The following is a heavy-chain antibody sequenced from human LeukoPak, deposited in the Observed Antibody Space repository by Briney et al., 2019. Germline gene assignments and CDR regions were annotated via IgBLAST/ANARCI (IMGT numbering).Heavy chain of an antibody. Sequence: ASVKVSCKVSGYTLTELSMHWVRQAPGKGLEWMGGFDPEDGGTIYAQKFQGRVTMTEDTSTDTAYMELSSLRSEDTAVYYCATVPKPYYYDSSGFPYYFDYWGQGTLVTVSS. V-gene: IGHV1-24*01. CDR3: ATVPKPYYYDSSGFPYYFDY. D-gene: IGHD3-22*01. J-gene: IGHJ4*02. CDR1: GYTLTELS. CDR2: FDPEDGGT.